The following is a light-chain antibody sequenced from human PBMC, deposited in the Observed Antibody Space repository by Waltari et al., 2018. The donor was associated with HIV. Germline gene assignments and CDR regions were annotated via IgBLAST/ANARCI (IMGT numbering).Light chain of an antibody. CDR1: QTIRSN. CDR2: DAS. J-gene: IGKJ5*01. CDR3: QQYNNWPPIT. Sequence: EILMTQSPATLSVSPGVRATLSCRASQTIRSNLAWYQQKPGQAPRLLLYDASTRATGIPARFSGSGSGTEFTLTITSLQSEDFAVYYCQQYNNWPPITFGQGTRLEIK. V-gene: IGKV3-15*01.